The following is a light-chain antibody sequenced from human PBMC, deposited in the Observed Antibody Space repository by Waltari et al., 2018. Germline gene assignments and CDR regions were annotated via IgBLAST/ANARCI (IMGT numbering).Light chain of an antibody. V-gene: IGKV2-28*01. J-gene: IGKJ5*01. CDR2: FAS. CDR1: QSLQHRNGYNY. CDR3: MQSLQNSVT. Sequence: DILMTQSPVSLSVTPGEPASISCTSSQSLQHRNGYNYLDWYLQKPGLSPQLLIYFASYRASGVPDRFSGSGSVTDFTLRINRVEAEDVGVYYCMQSLQNSVTFGQGTRLEIK.